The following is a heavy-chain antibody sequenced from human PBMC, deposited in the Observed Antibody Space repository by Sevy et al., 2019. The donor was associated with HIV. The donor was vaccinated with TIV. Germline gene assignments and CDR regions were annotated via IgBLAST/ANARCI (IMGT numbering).Heavy chain of an antibody. D-gene: IGHD3-10*01. CDR2: IRKDGSEK. CDR1: GFTFRNFW. V-gene: IGHV3-7*01. CDR3: AKSYFGSGTSYGMDL. Sequence: GGSLRLSCAVSGFTFRNFWMSWVRQAPGKGLEWVANIRKDGSEKYYVDSVRGRFTIPSDNAKNSLFLQLNSLRADDTAIYYCAKSYFGSGTSYGMDLWGRGTTVTISS. J-gene: IGHJ6*02.